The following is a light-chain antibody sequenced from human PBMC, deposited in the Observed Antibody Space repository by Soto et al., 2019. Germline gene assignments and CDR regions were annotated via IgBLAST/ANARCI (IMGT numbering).Light chain of an antibody. CDR2: EGS. CDR1: SSDVESYNL. V-gene: IGLV2-23*01. Sequence: QSVLTQPASVSGSPGQSITISCTGTSSDVESYNLVCWYQQHQDKAPKLMIYEGSKRPSGVSNRFSGSKSGNTASLTISGLQAEDEADYHCCSYAGNSLVFGGGTKVTVL. J-gene: IGLJ2*01. CDR3: CSYAGNSLV.